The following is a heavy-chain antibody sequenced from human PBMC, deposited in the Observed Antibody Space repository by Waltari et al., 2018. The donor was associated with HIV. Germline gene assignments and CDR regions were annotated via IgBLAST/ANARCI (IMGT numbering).Heavy chain of an antibody. CDR2: IDSSNTYI. Sequence: EVQLVESGGGLVKPGGSLRLSCAASGCTFSSFSMSWIRQAPGRGLEWVASIDSSNTYIHYADSVRGRFTISRDNAKNSLYLQMNSLRAEDTALYYCARFDGGNSEVYHWGQGTLVTVSS. J-gene: IGHJ4*02. D-gene: IGHD2-21*01. V-gene: IGHV3-21*01. CDR1: GCTFSSFS. CDR3: ARFDGGNSEVYH.